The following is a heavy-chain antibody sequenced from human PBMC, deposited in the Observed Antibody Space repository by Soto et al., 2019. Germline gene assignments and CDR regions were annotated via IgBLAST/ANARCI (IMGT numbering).Heavy chain of an antibody. Sequence: SXKVSFKASGYTXTGYYMDLVRQAPGQGLEWIGWINPNSGGTNYAQKFQGRVTITRDTSIITAYIELSRLRSHDKAVYYCALAAAGIYYFDYWGQGTLVTVSS. CDR2: INPNSGGT. J-gene: IGHJ4*02. CDR3: ALAAAGIYYFDY. CDR1: GYTXTGYY. V-gene: IGHV1-2*02. D-gene: IGHD6-13*01.